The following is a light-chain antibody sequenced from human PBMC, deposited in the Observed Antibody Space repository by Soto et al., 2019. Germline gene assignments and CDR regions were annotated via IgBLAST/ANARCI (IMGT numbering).Light chain of an antibody. Sequence: DIPMTQSPFSLSASVGDRVTITCRASQSISTYLNWYQQSPGKAPKLLIYAASSLQSGVPSRFSGRRSGTDFTLTINSLQPEDFATYYCQQSYSVPFTFGPGTKVDI. V-gene: IGKV1-39*01. CDR3: QQSYSVPFT. J-gene: IGKJ3*01. CDR2: AAS. CDR1: QSISTY.